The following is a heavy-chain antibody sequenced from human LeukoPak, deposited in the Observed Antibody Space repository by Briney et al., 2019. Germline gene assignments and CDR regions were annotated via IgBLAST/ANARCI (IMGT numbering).Heavy chain of an antibody. Sequence: PSQTLSLTCTVSGGSISSGDYYWSWIRQHPGKGLEWIGYIYYSGSTYYNPSLKSRVTISVDTSKNQFSLKLSSVTAADTAVYYCASSRGGYYYYGMDVWGQGTTVTVSS. J-gene: IGHJ6*02. CDR1: GGSISSGDYY. V-gene: IGHV4-31*03. D-gene: IGHD3-10*01. CDR3: ASSRGGYYYYGMDV. CDR2: IYYSGST.